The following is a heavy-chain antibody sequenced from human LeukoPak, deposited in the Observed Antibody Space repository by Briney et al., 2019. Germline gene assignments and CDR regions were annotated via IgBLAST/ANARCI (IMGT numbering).Heavy chain of an antibody. CDR1: GYTFTSYG. Sequence: ASVKVSCKASGYTFTSYGISWVRQAPGQGLEWPGWISPYNGNTNYAQKLQGRVTMTTDTSTSTAYMELRSLRSEDTAVYYCAREEVVVVPAATNWFDPWGQGTLVTVSS. J-gene: IGHJ5*02. D-gene: IGHD2-2*01. CDR3: AREEVVVVPAATNWFDP. V-gene: IGHV1-18*01. CDR2: ISPYNGNT.